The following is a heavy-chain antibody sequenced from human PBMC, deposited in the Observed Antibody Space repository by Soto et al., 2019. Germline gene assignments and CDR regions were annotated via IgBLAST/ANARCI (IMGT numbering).Heavy chain of an antibody. D-gene: IGHD2-21*02. CDR3: ARDLRAYCGGDCYRFDY. CDR1: GGTFSSYA. V-gene: IGHV1-69*01. Sequence: QVQLVQSGAEVKKPGSSVKVSCKASGGTFSSYAISWVRQAPGQGLEWMGGIIPIFGTANYAQKFQGRVTITADESTSTAYMELSGLRSEDTAVYYCARDLRAYCGGDCYRFDYWGQGTLVTVSS. J-gene: IGHJ4*02. CDR2: IIPIFGTA.